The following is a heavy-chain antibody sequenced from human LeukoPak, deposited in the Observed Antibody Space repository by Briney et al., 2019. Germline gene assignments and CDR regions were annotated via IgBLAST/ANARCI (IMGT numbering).Heavy chain of an antibody. Sequence: AGGSLRLSCAASGFSFSSYWMSWVRQAPGKGLEWVANIKQDGSEKNYVGSVRGRFTISRDNAKNSLYLQMNGLRAEDTAVYYCASDWDGDLDYWGQGTLVTVSS. CDR3: ASDWDGDLDY. D-gene: IGHD4-17*01. CDR2: IKQDGSEK. CDR1: GFSFSSYW. J-gene: IGHJ4*02. V-gene: IGHV3-7*01.